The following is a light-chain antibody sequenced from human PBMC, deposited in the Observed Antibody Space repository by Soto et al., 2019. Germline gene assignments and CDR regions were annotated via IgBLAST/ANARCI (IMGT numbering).Light chain of an antibody. CDR3: LLFYGDGVV. CDR2: STT. V-gene: IGLV7-43*01. Sequence: QAVVTQEPSLTVSPGGTVTLTCASSTGAVTSGYYPNWFQQKPGQPPRALIYSTTYKHSGTPARFSGSLLGGKAALTLSGAQPEDEAEYYCLLFYGDGVVFGGGTKLTVL. J-gene: IGLJ2*01. CDR1: TGAVTSGYY.